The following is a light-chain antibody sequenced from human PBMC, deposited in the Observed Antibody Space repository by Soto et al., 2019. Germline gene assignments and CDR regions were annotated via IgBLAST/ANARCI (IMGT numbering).Light chain of an antibody. CDR1: QKVYNN. V-gene: IGKV3-15*01. CDR3: QQCRNWPLT. CDR2: DAS. J-gene: IGKJ4*01. Sequence: EIVMTQSPATLSVSPGEGATLSCKASQKVYNNLAWYQKRPSQPPRLLIYDASTRATGISARFSSSGYETEFTLTISSLQSEDFAVYFCQQCRNWPLTFGGGTKV.